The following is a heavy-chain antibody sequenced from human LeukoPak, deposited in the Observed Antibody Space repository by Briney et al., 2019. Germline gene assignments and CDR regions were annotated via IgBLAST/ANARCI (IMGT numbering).Heavy chain of an antibody. V-gene: IGHV4-59*08. J-gene: IGHJ4*02. CDR2: IYYSGST. CDR3: ASGAPGDILPRGIDY. CDR1: GGSISSYY. Sequence: PSETLSLTCTVSGGSISSYYWSWIRQPPGKGLEWIGYIYYSGSTYYNPSLKSRVTISVDTSKNQFSLKLSSVTAADTAVYYCASGAPGDILPRGIDYWGQGTLVTVSS. D-gene: IGHD3-10*01.